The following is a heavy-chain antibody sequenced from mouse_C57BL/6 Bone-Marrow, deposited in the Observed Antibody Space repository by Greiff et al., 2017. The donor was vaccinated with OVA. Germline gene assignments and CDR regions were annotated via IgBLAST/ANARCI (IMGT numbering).Heavy chain of an antibody. J-gene: IGHJ4*01. CDR2: IDPENGDT. Sequence: DVQLQESGAELVRPGASVKLSCTASGFNIKDYYMHWVKQRPEQGLEWIGWIDPENGDTEYASKFQGKATITADTSSNTAYLQLSSLTSEDTAVYYCTDFSYLHSLPIGYWCQGTSVTVSS. V-gene: IGHV14-4*01. CDR3: TDFSYLHSLPIGY. D-gene: IGHD3-3*01. CDR1: GFNIKDYY.